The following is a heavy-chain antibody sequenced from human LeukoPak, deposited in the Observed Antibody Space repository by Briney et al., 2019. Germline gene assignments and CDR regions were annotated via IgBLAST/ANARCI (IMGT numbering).Heavy chain of an antibody. D-gene: IGHD3-22*01. Sequence: GGSLRLSCAASGFTFTSHTMNWVRQAPGKGLEWVSSISSSSTYIYYADSVKGRFTISRDNAKNSMYLQMNSLRAEDTAVYYCARDSSGYPWVFWGQGTLVTVSS. J-gene: IGHJ4*02. V-gene: IGHV3-21*06. CDR1: GFTFTSHT. CDR2: ISSSSTYI. CDR3: ARDSSGYPWVF.